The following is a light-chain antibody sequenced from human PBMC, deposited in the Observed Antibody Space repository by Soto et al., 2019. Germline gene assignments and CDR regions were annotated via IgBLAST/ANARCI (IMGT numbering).Light chain of an antibody. Sequence: DIQMTQSPSSLSASVGDRVTITCQASQDIKNYLNWYQQKPGKAPNLLIYDASNLKTGVPSRFSGSESGTHFTFTISSLQPEDIASYYCQHYDHLPPLSSGGGTKVEIK. CDR2: DAS. J-gene: IGKJ4*01. CDR1: QDIKNY. CDR3: QHYDHLPPLS. V-gene: IGKV1-33*01.